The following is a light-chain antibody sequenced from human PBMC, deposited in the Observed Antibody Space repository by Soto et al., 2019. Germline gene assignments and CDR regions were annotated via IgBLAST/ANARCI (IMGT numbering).Light chain of an antibody. CDR2: DAS. J-gene: IGKJ5*01. V-gene: IGKV3-11*01. CDR3: QQRSNWPPIT. CDR1: QSVSSY. Sequence: EIVLTQSPATLSLSPGERATLSYRASQSVSSYLAWYQQKPGQAPRLLIYDASNRATGIPARFSGSGSGTDFTLTISSQEPEDFAVYYCQQRSNWPPITFGQGTRLEIK.